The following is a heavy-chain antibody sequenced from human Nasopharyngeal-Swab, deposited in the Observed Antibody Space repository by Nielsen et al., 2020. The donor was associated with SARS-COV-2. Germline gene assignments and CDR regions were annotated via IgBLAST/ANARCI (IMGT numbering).Heavy chain of an antibody. CDR3: ARGVEVGVPYYYYGMDV. CDR2: IWYDGSNK. D-gene: IGHD3-3*01. CDR1: GFTFSSYG. J-gene: IGHJ6*02. Sequence: GGALRPSPAASGFTFSSYGMHWVRHAPAKGLEWVAVIWYDGSNKYYADSVKGRFTISRDNAKNSLYLQMNSLRAEDTAVYYCARGVEVGVPYYYYGMDVWGQGTTVTVSS. V-gene: IGHV3-33*01.